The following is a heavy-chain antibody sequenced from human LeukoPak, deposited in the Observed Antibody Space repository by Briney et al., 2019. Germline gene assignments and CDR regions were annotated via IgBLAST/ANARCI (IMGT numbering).Heavy chain of an antibody. CDR3: ARGEAYVSSRFDY. J-gene: IGHJ4*02. CDR2: IYPGDSDT. V-gene: IGHV5-51*01. D-gene: IGHD6-6*01. Sequence: GESLKISCTSSGYSLTNYWIGWVRQMPGKGLEWMGIIYPGDSDTRYSPSFQGQVTFSADKSISTAYLQWSSLKASDTAMYFCARGEAYVSSRFDYWGQGTLVTVSS. CDR1: GYSLTNYW.